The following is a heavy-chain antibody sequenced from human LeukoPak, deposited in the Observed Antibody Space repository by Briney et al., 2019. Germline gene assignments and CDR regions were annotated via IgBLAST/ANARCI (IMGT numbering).Heavy chain of an antibody. CDR2: IYSGGNT. CDR1: GFTVSSNY. CDR3: ARLLYYYDSSIYQRYFDY. J-gene: IGHJ4*02. V-gene: IGHV3-53*01. D-gene: IGHD3-22*01. Sequence: GGSLRLSCAASGFTVSSNYMNWVRQAPGKGLEWVSIIYSGGNTHYADSVKGRFTISRDNSQNTLYLQMNSLRPEDTAVYYCARLLYYYDSSIYQRYFDYWGQGTLVTVSS.